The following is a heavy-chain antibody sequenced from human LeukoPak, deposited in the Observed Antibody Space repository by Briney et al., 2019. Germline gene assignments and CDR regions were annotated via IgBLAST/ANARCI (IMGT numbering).Heavy chain of an antibody. V-gene: IGHV3-30*03. CDR2: ISYDGSDK. CDR1: GFTFSSYS. Sequence: PGGSLRLSCAASGFTFSSYSMNWVRQAPGKGLEWVAVISYDGSDKYYADSVKGRFTISRDNSKNTLYLQMNSLRAEDTAVYYCARDANLPWTYDYVWGSYRYTGSGAFDIWGQGTMVTVSS. D-gene: IGHD3-16*02. J-gene: IGHJ3*02. CDR3: ARDANLPWTYDYVWGSYRYTGSGAFDI.